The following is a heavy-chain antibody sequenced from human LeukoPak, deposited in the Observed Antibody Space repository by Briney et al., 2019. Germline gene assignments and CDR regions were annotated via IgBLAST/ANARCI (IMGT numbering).Heavy chain of an antibody. V-gene: IGHV1-2*02. CDR3: ARASRDVTTLLLHMDI. CDR2: INPNSGGT. Sequence: ASVKVSCKASGYTFTCYYINWVRQAPGQGLEWMGWINPNSGGTNYAQKFQGRVTMTRDTSISTAYMELSRLRSDDTALYYCARASRDVTTLLLHMDIWGKGATVTVSS. CDR1: GYTFTCYY. D-gene: IGHD4-17*01. J-gene: IGHJ6*03.